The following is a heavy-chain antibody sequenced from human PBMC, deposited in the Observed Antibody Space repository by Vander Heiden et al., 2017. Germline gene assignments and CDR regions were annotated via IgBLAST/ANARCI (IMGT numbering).Heavy chain of an antibody. CDR2: ISAYNGNT. CDR3: ARAPSDDYDSSGSYFDY. V-gene: IGHV1-18*01. D-gene: IGHD3-22*01. CDR1: GYTFTSYG. Sequence: QVQLVQSGAEVKKPGASVKVSCKASGYTFTSYGISWVRQAPGQGLEWMGWISAYNGNTNYAQKLQGRVTMTTDTSTSTAYMELRSLRSDDTAVYYCARAPSDDYDSSGSYFDYWGQGTLVTVSS. J-gene: IGHJ4*02.